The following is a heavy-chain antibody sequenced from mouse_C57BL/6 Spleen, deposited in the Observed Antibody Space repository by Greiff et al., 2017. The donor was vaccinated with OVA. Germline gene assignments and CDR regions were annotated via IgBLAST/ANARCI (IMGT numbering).Heavy chain of an antibody. Sequence: EVMLVESGEGLVKPGGSLKLSCAASGFTFSSYAMSWVRQTPEKRLEWVAYISSGGDYIYYADTVKGRFTISRDNARNTLYLQMSSLTSEDTAMYYCTRPYYSNYGYFDVWGTGTTVTVSS. CDR1: GFTFSSYA. D-gene: IGHD2-5*01. J-gene: IGHJ1*03. V-gene: IGHV5-9-1*02. CDR2: ISSGGDYI. CDR3: TRPYYSNYGYFDV.